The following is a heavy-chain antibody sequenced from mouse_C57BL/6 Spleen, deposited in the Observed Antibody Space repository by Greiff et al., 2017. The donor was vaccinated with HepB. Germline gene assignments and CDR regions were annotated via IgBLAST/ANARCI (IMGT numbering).Heavy chain of an antibody. V-gene: IGHV1-22*01. CDR3: ARRVYYGYVFAY. Sequence: EVQLQQSGPELVKPGASVKMSCKASGYTFTDYNMHWVKQSHGKSLEWIGYIKPKNGGTSYNQKFKGKATLTLHKSSSTAYMELRSLTSEDSAVYYCARRVYYGYVFAYWGQGTLVTVSA. J-gene: IGHJ3*01. CDR2: IKPKNGGT. D-gene: IGHD2-2*01. CDR1: GYTFTDYN.